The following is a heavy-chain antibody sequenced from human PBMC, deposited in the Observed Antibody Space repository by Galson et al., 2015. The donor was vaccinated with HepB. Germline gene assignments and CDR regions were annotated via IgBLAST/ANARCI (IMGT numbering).Heavy chain of an antibody. J-gene: IGHJ2*01. D-gene: IGHD6-13*01. Sequence: SLRLSCAASGFTVSSNYLSWVRQAPGKGLEWVSLIYSGGSTYYADSVKGRFTISRDNSKNTLYLQMNSLRPEDTAVYYCARVHSSSWYRFFDLWGRGTLVTVSS. CDR2: IYSGGST. V-gene: IGHV3-66*02. CDR3: ARVHSSSWYRFFDL. CDR1: GFTVSSNY.